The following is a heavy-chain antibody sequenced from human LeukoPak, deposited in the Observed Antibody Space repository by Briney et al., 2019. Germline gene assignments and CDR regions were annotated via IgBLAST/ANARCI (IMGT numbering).Heavy chain of an antibody. J-gene: IGHJ4*02. D-gene: IGHD3-22*01. V-gene: IGHV4-59*12. Sequence: SETLSLTCTVSGGSISSYYWSWIRQPPGKGLEWIGYIYYSGSTNYNPSLKSRVTISVDTSKNQFSLKLSSVTAADTAVYYCAREAYYDSSGYPLGYWGQGTLVTVSS. CDR1: GGSISSYY. CDR3: AREAYYDSSGYPLGY. CDR2: IYYSGST.